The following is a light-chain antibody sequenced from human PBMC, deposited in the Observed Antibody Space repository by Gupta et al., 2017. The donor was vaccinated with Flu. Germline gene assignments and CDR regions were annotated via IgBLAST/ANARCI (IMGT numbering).Light chain of an antibody. CDR1: DSNIGTYNL. Sequence: SALTQPASVSGAPGQSITISCSGVDSNIGTYNLVSWYHHHPGKAPKLIIYEGTKRPVGVASRFSASKSGTTASLTISALQADDASDYYCCSYSASDTYVFGTGTTV. J-gene: IGLJ1*01. CDR3: CSYSASDTYV. CDR2: EGT. V-gene: IGLV2-23*01.